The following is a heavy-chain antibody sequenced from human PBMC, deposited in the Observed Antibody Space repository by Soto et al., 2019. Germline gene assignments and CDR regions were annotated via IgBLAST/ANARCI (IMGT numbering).Heavy chain of an antibody. J-gene: IGHJ4*02. CDR3: ARGPQFWSGYGRSNPIGHHYFDY. D-gene: IGHD3-3*02. V-gene: IGHV3-30-3*01. Sequence: GGSLRLSCAASGFTFSSYAMHWVRQAPGKGLEWVAVISYDGSNKYYADSVKGRFTISRDNYKNTLYLQMNSLRAEDTAVYYCARGPQFWSGYGRSNPIGHHYFDYWGQGTLVTVSS. CDR1: GFTFSSYA. CDR2: ISYDGSNK.